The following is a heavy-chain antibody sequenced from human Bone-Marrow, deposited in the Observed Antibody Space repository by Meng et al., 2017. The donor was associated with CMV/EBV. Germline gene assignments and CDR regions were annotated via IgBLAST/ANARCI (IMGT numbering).Heavy chain of an antibody. CDR3: ARVNNLRFLEWLTSFDP. V-gene: IGHV3-11*01. CDR1: FPFSNYY. D-gene: IGHD3-3*01. CDR2: ISSSGSPI. J-gene: IGHJ5*02. Sequence: FPFSNYYMIWIRQAPGKGLEWVSYISSSGSPIYNADSVKGRFTISRDNVKDSLYLQLNSLRAEDTAVYYCARVNNLRFLEWLTSFDPWGQGTLVTVSS.